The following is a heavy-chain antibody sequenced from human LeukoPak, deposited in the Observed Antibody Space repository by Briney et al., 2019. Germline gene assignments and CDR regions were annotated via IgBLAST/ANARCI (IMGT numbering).Heavy chain of an antibody. J-gene: IGHJ4*02. V-gene: IGHV3-48*04. CDR1: GFTFSSYS. CDR2: ISSSSSTI. CDR3: ARETRYYYDSSGYYSDY. D-gene: IGHD3-22*01. Sequence: GGSLRLSCAASGFTFSSYSMNWVRQAPGKGLEWVSYISSSSSTIYYADSVKGRFTISRDNAKNSPYLQMNSLRAEDTAVYYCARETRYYYDSSGYYSDYWGQGTLVTVSS.